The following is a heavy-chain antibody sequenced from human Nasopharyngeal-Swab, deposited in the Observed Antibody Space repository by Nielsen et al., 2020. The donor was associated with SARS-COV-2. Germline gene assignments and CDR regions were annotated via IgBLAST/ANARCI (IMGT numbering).Heavy chain of an antibody. CDR1: GFTFSSYW. CDR2: INSDGSST. J-gene: IGHJ4*02. CDR3: ARDLTGIAVAGTGY. V-gene: IGHV3-74*01. Sequence: GESLKISCAASGFTFSSYWMHWVRQAPGKGLVWVSRINSDGSSTSYADSVKGRFTISRDNAKNTLYLQMNSLRAEDTAVYYCARDLTGIAVAGTGYWGQGTLVTVSA. D-gene: IGHD6-19*01.